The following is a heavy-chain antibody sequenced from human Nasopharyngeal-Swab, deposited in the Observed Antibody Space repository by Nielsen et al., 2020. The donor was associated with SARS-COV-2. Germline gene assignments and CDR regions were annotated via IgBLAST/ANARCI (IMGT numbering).Heavy chain of an antibody. J-gene: IGHJ5*02. CDR1: GYTFTSYD. Sequence: ASVKVSCKASGYTFTSYDINWVRQATGQGLEWMGWMNPNSGNTGYAQKFQGRVTITRDTSASTAYMELSSLRSEDTAVYYCAREAVVVVGYWFDPWGQGTLVTVSS. CDR3: AREAVVVVGYWFDP. D-gene: IGHD2-15*01. V-gene: IGHV1-8*01. CDR2: MNPNSGNT.